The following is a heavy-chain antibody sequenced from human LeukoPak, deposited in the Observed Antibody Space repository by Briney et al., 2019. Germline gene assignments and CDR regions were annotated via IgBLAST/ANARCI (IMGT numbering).Heavy chain of an antibody. CDR3: ANLFVVVPAATGWFDP. V-gene: IGHV3-21*01. CDR2: ISSSSSYI. CDR1: GFTFSSYI. D-gene: IGHD2-2*01. J-gene: IGHJ5*02. Sequence: GGSLRLSCAASGFTFSSYIMNWVRQAPGKGLEWVSSISSSSSYIYYADSVKGRFTISRDNSKNTLYLQMNSLRAEDTAVYYCANLFVVVPAATGWFDPWGQGTLVTVSS.